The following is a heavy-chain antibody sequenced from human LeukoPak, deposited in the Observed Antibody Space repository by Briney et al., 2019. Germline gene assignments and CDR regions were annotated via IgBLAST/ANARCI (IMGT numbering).Heavy chain of an antibody. CDR1: GGSFSGYY. Sequence: SETLSLTCAVYGGSFSGYYWSWIRQPPGKGLEWIGEINHSGSTNYNPSLKSRVTISVDTSKNQFSLELSSVTAADTAVYYCASLSSSSMDYWGQGTLVTVSS. J-gene: IGHJ4*02. D-gene: IGHD6-6*01. CDR3: ASLSSSSMDY. CDR2: INHSGST. V-gene: IGHV4-34*01.